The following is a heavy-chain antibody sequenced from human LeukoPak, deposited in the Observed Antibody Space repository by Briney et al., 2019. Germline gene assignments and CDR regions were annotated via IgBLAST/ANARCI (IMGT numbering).Heavy chain of an antibody. V-gene: IGHV4-59*01. CDR3: ARESGHYYDSSGYLGY. D-gene: IGHD3-22*01. CDR2: IYYSGST. J-gene: IGHJ4*02. Sequence: SETLSLTCTVSGGSISSYYWSWIRQPPGKGLEWIGYIYYSGSTNYNPSLKSRVTISVDTSKNQFSLKLSSVTAADTAVYYCARESGHYYDSSGYLGYWGQGTLVTVSS. CDR1: GGSISSYY.